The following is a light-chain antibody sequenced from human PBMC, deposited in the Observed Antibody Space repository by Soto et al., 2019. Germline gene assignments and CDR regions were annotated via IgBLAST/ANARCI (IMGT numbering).Light chain of an antibody. V-gene: IGLV2-14*01. CDR1: SSDVGAYNY. CDR2: DVT. J-gene: IGLJ1*01. CDR3: SSYTRTSTYV. Sequence: QSALTQPASVSGSPGQSITISCTGTSSDVGAYNYVSWYQQHPGKVPKLMFYDVTNRPSGVSNRFSGSKSGNTASLTISGLQAEDEADYYCSSYTRTSTYVFGAGTKVTVL.